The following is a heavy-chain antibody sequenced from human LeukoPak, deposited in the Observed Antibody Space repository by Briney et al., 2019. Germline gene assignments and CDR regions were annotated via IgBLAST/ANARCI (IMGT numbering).Heavy chain of an antibody. V-gene: IGHV3-23*01. D-gene: IGHD2-2*02. CDR3: AKGREYPSRYCFDY. CDR2: ISDSGGST. Sequence: PGGSLRLSCAASGFTFSSSVMSWVRPAPGKGLEWVSAISDSGGSTYYADSVKGRFTISRDNSKNTLFLQMNSLRAEDTAIYYCAKGREYPSRYCFDYWGQGPLVTVSS. J-gene: IGHJ4*02. CDR1: GFTFSSSV.